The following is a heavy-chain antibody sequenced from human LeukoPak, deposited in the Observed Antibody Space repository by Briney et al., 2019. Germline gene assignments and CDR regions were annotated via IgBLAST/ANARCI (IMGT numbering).Heavy chain of an antibody. V-gene: IGHV3-23*01. CDR2: ISGSGGST. CDR3: AKRYYGSGSYYWSRFDP. D-gene: IGHD3-10*01. Sequence: RSGGSLRLSCAASGFTFSSYGMSWVRQAPGKGLEWVSAISGSGGSTYYADSVKGRFTISRDNSKNTLYLQMNSLRAEDTAVYYCAKRYYGSGSYYWSRFDPWGQGTLVTVSS. CDR1: GFTFSSYG. J-gene: IGHJ5*02.